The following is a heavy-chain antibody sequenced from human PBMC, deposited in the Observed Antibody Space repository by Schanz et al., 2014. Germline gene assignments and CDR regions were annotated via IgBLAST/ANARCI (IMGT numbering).Heavy chain of an antibody. CDR1: GFTFSTYA. V-gene: IGHV3-66*01. D-gene: IGHD6-19*01. Sequence: EVQLLESGGALVQPGGSLRLSCSASGFTFSTYAMSWVRQAPGKGLEWVSITYSGGSTYYADSVKGRFTISRDNSKNTLYLLMNSLRAEDTAVYYCAKYLISGWSGFDYWGQGTLVTVSS. CDR3: AKYLISGWSGFDY. J-gene: IGHJ4*02. CDR2: TYSGGST.